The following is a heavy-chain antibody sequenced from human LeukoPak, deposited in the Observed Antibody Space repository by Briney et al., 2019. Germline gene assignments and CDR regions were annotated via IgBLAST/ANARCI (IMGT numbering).Heavy chain of an antibody. CDR1: GFTFSKYS. CDR3: ASRYDFDY. CDR2: ISSSSSNI. V-gene: IGHV3-21*01. D-gene: IGHD2-15*01. Sequence: GGSLRLSCAASGFTFSKYSMNWVRQAPGKGLEWVSFISSSSSNIYYADSVKGRFTISRDNAKNTLYLQMNSLRAEDTAVYYCASRYDFDYWGQGTLVTVSS. J-gene: IGHJ4*02.